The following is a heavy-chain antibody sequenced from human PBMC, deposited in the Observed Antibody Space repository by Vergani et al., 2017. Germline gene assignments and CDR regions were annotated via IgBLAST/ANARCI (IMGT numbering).Heavy chain of an antibody. D-gene: IGHD2-21*01. Sequence: QVRLEESGPGLVKPSETLSLTCSVSGYSIGSGFYWAWIRQSPGEGLQWLTSIHNSGKTYHNPSLKSRVSVSLDTSKKRFSLNLTSVTATDTAVYYYARSQGDYWYIDLWGPGSLVTVSS. CDR1: GYSIGSGFY. CDR2: IHNSGKT. J-gene: IGHJ2*01. V-gene: IGHV4-38-2*01. CDR3: ARSQGDYWYIDL.